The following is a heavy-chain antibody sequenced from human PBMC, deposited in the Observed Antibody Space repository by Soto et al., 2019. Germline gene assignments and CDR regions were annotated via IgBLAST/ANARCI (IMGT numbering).Heavy chain of an antibody. CDR2: IYYSGST. Sequence: SETLSLTCTISGGSISSGGYYWSWIRQHPGKGLEWIGYIYYSGSTYYNPSLKSRVTISVDTSKNQFSLKLSSVTAADTAVYYCAGGDNVVTPFGALWVMYGAFDIWGQGTMVTVSS. CDR3: AGGDNVVTPFGALWVMYGAFDI. J-gene: IGHJ3*02. V-gene: IGHV4-31*03. CDR1: GGSISSGGYY. D-gene: IGHD3-10*01.